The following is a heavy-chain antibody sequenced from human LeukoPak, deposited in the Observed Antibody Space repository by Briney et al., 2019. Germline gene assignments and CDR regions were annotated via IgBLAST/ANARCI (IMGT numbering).Heavy chain of an antibody. D-gene: IGHD3-16*01. Sequence: GGSLRLSCAASGFTFSNFAMSWFRQAPGRGLEWVSAAGTATDTSYADSVKGRFTISRDNSKNTLNLQMNSLGAEDTAVYYCAKEGSRRRFDFDSWGRGTLVTVSS. J-gene: IGHJ4*02. CDR1: GFTFSNFA. V-gene: IGHV3-23*01. CDR2: AGTATDT. CDR3: AKEGSRRRFDFDS.